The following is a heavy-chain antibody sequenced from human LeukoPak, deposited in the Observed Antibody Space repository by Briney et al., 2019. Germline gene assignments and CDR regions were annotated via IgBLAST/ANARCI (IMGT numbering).Heavy chain of an antibody. D-gene: IGHD5-24*01. Sequence: SETLSLTCTVSGGSLSGYYWSWIRQPPGKGLEWIGSNHYSGSVYYNPSLRSRFTISLDTSKNQFSLKLSSVTAADTAVYHCARGRDAYNRFDYWGQGTLVTVSS. CDR3: ARGRDAYNRFDY. J-gene: IGHJ4*02. V-gene: IGHV4-59*12. CDR1: GGSLSGYY. CDR2: NHYSGSV.